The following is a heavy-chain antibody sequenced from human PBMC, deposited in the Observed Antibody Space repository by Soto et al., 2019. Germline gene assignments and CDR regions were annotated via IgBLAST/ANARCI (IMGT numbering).Heavy chain of an antibody. V-gene: IGHV4-34*01. CDR2: INHSGST. D-gene: IGHD2-8*01. J-gene: IGHJ6*02. Sequence: SETLSLTCAVYGGSFSGYYWIWIRQPPGKGLEWIGEINHSGSTNYNPSLKSRVTISVDTSKNQFSLKLSSVTAADTAVYYCARGKGMVYYYYYGMDVWGQGTTVTVSS. CDR1: GGSFSGYY. CDR3: ARGKGMVYYYYYGMDV.